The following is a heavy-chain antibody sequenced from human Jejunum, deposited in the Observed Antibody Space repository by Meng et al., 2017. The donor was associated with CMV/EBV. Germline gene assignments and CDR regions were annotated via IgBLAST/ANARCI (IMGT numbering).Heavy chain of an antibody. J-gene: IGHJ4*02. CDR1: GNCW. V-gene: IGHV3-7*03. CDR2: IKDDGSEK. D-gene: IGHD2-15*01. Sequence: GNCWMSWVRQAPGKGLEWVANIKDDGSEKYSVDSVKGRFTISRDNAKNSLYLQMNSLRAEDTAVYYCAREERGLEGGGSCPFDYWGQGTLVTVSS. CDR3: AREERGLEGGGSCPFDY.